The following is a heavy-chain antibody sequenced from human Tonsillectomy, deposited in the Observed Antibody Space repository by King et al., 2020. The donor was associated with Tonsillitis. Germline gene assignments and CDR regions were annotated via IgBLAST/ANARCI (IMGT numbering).Heavy chain of an antibody. J-gene: IGHJ5*02. V-gene: IGHV3-48*03. D-gene: IGHD3-22*01. CDR1: GFTFSSYE. CDR2: ISVSGSTI. CDR3: ARGGYSDSSGYYTS. Sequence: VQLVESGGGLEQPGGSLRLSCAASGFTFSSYEMNWVRQAPGKGLEWVSFISVSGSTIYYADSVKGRFTISRDNAKNSLYLQMNSLRAEDTAVYYCARGGYSDSSGYYTSWGKGTLVTVSS.